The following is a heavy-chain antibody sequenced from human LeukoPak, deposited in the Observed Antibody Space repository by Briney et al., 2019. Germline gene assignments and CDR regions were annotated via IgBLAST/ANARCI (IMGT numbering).Heavy chain of an antibody. J-gene: IGHJ4*02. CDR3: ARDAQRYSSSSDYFDY. V-gene: IGHV3-21*01. D-gene: IGHD6-6*01. CDR2: ISSSSSYI. CDR1: GFTFSSYS. Sequence: GGSLRLSCAASGFTFSSYSMNWVRQAPGKGLEWVSSISSSSSYIYYADSVKGRFTISRDNAENSLYLQMNSLRAEDTAVYYCARDAQRYSSSSDYFDYWGQGTLVTVSS.